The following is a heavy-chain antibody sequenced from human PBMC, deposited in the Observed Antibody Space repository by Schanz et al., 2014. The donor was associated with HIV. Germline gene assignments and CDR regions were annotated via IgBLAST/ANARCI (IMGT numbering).Heavy chain of an antibody. D-gene: IGHD3-10*01. V-gene: IGHV3-20*04. CDR3: ASRTYYYASERYFLGDGMDV. J-gene: IGHJ6*02. Sequence: EVQLVESGGGVVRPGGSLRLSCAASGFTFDDYGMSWVRQAPGKGLEWVSGINWNGGSTGYADSVKGRFTISRDNSKNMLYLQMNSLRAEDTAVYYCASRTYYYASERYFLGDGMDVWGQGTTVTVSS. CDR2: INWNGGST. CDR1: GFTFDDYG.